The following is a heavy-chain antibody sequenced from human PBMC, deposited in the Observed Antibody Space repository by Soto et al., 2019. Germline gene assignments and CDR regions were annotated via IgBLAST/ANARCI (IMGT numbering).Heavy chain of an antibody. V-gene: IGHV4-34*01. CDR2: INHSGST. CDR3: ARDKITGLFDY. CDR1: GGSFSGYY. D-gene: IGHD2-8*02. J-gene: IGHJ4*02. Sequence: QVQLQQWGAGLLKPSETLSLTCAVYGGSFSGYYWTWIRQPPGTGLEGIGEINHSGSTNYNPSLQSRVTISVDTSMNQFSLKLTAVTAADTAVYYCARDKITGLFDYWGQGTLVTVSS.